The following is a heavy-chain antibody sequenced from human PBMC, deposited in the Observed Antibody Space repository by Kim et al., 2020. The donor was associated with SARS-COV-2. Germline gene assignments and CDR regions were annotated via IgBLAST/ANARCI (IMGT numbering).Heavy chain of an antibody. CDR3: AREGGYDSSGYESY. D-gene: IGHD3-22*01. J-gene: IGHJ4*02. Sequence: AQKFQGRVTITADESTSTAYMELSSLRSEDTAVYYCAREGGYDSSGYESYWGQGTLVTVSS. V-gene: IGHV1-69*01.